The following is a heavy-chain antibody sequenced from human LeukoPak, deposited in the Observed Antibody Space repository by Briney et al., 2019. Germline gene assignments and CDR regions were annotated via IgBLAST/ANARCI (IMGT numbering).Heavy chain of an antibody. D-gene: IGHD2-2*01. CDR1: GGSISSSSYY. CDR2: IYYSGST. J-gene: IGHJ5*02. Sequence: PSETPSLTCTVSGGSISSSSYYWGWIRQPPGKGLEWLGIIYYSGSTYYNPSLKSRLTISVDTSKNQFSLKLSSVTATDTAVYYCARRGYCSSTSCYEYWFDPWGQGTLVTVSS. V-gene: IGHV4-39*01. CDR3: ARRGYCSSTSCYEYWFDP.